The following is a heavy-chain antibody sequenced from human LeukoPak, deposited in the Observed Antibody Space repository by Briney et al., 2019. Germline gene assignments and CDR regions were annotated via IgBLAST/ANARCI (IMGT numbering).Heavy chain of an antibody. CDR3: ARASPSTGVFLFDY. V-gene: IGHV4-34*01. D-gene: IGHD7-27*01. J-gene: IGHJ4*02. CDR1: GGSFSGYY. Sequence: SETLSLTCAVYGGSFSGYYWSWIRQPPGKGLEWIGEINHSGSTNYNPSLKSRVTISVDTSKNQFSLKLSSVTADDTAVYYCARASPSTGVFLFDYWGQGTLVTVSS. CDR2: INHSGST.